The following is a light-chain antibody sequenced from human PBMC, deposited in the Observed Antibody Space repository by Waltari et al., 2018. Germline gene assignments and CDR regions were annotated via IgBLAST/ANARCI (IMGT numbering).Light chain of an antibody. CDR2: DNT. CDR3: QSYDMSLSAYV. CDR1: SSNVGAGYD. Sequence: QSVLTQPPSVSGAPGQRVTISCTGSSSNVGAGYDVHWYQQLPGRAPKPLRFDNTDRPSGVPTRVSGSKSGNSASLAITGLQAEDEADYYYQSYDMSLSAYVFGTGTRVAVL. J-gene: IGLJ1*01. V-gene: IGLV1-40*01.